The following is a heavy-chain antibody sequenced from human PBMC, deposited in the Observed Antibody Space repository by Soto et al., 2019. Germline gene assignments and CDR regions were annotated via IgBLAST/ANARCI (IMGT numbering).Heavy chain of an antibody. CDR2: MYPDGSR. Sequence: EVQLVESGGDLVQPGGSLRLSCVASGFIVSDSYMSWVRQAPGEGLEWVSVMYPDGSRHYAESVKGRFAISRQNSENTAYLQMNSLRTEDTAVYYCAKDRGNYGDGGLAYWGQGTLVTVSS. CDR3: AKDRGNYGDGGLAY. D-gene: IGHD4-17*01. V-gene: IGHV3-53*04. CDR1: GFIVSDSY. J-gene: IGHJ4*02.